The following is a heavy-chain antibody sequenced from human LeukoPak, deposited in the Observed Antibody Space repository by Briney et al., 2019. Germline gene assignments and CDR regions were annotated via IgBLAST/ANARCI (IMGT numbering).Heavy chain of an antibody. D-gene: IGHD3-9*01. V-gene: IGHV4-34*01. Sequence: SETLSLTCAVYGGSFGGYYWSWIRQPPGKGLEWIGEINHSGGTNYNPSLKSRVTISVDTSKNQFSLKLSSVTAADTAVYYCARGVGVRYFDWSGLYYYYYYGMDVWGQGTTVTVSS. J-gene: IGHJ6*02. CDR1: GGSFGGYY. CDR2: INHSGGT. CDR3: ARGVGVRYFDWSGLYYYYYYGMDV.